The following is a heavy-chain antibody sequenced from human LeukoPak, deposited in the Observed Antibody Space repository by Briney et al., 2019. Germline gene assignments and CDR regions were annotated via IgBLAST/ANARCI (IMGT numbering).Heavy chain of an antibody. V-gene: IGHV1-46*01. CDR2: IDPAGGST. D-gene: IGHD2-2*01. J-gene: IGHJ3*01. Sequence: GASVKVSCKASGYTFTTYYIHWVRQAPGQGLEWMGRIDPAGGSTSYAQKFQGRVTMTRDTSTSTVYMELSGLRSDDTAVYYFAREVGSGTSCSTIRAFDVWGQGTVSPSLQ. CDR3: AREVGSGTSCSTIRAFDV. CDR1: GYTFTTYY.